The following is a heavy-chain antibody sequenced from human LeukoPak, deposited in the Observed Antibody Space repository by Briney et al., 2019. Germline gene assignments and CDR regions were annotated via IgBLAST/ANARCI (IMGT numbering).Heavy chain of an antibody. CDR2: INSDESST. J-gene: IGHJ6*03. CDR3: ARVSSGSYFGYYYYYMDV. D-gene: IGHD1-26*01. V-gene: IGHV3-74*01. CDR1: GFTFSSYS. Sequence: PGGSLRLSCAASGFTFSSYSMNWVRQAPGKGLEWVSRINSDESSTSYADSVKGRFTISRDNAKNTLYLQMNSLRAEDTAVYYCARVSSGSYFGYYYYYMDVWGKGTTVTVSS.